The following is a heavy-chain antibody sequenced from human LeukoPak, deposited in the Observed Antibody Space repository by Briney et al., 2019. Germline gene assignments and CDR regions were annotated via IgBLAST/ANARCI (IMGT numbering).Heavy chain of an antibody. V-gene: IGHV4-59*01. Sequence: SETLSLTCTVSGGSISSYYWGWIRQPPGKGLEWIGYIYYSGSTNYNPSLKSRVTISVDTSKNQFSLKLSSVTAADTAVYYCARAPETTVIPLGYYYYYMDVWGKGTTVTVS. CDR1: GGSISSYY. CDR3: ARAPETTVIPLGYYYYYMDV. J-gene: IGHJ6*03. D-gene: IGHD4-11*01. CDR2: IYYSGST.